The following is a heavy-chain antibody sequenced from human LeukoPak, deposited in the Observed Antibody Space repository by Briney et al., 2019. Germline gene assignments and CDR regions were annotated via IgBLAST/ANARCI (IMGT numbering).Heavy chain of an antibody. V-gene: IGHV3-33*01. J-gene: IGHJ6*02. D-gene: IGHD2-15*01. CDR3: AREESSPYYYYGMDV. CDR2: IWYDGSNK. Sequence: PGRSLRLSCAASGFTFSSYGMHWVRQAPGKGLEWVAVIWYDGSNKYYADSVKGRFTISRDNSKNTLYLQMNSLRAEDTAVYYCAREESSPYYYYGMDVWGQGTTVTVSS. CDR1: GFTFSSYG.